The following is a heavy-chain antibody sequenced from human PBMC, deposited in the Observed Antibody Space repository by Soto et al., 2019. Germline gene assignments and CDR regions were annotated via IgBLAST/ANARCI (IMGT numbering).Heavy chain of an antibody. CDR3: AKYGHPPYYYYGLDV. Sequence: QGQLVQSGGEVKKSGASVKVSCKASGYTFSRYGISWVRQAPGQGLEWMGWISGYNGDTNYAQKFQGRVTMTIDTSTTTAYMELRSLTSDDTAAYYCAKYGHPPYYYYGLDVWGQGTTGTV. CDR1: GYTFSRYG. V-gene: IGHV1-18*01. D-gene: IGHD3-10*01. J-gene: IGHJ6*02. CDR2: ISGYNGDT.